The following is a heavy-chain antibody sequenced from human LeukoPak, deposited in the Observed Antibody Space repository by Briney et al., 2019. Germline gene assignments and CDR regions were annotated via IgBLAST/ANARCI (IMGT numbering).Heavy chain of an antibody. V-gene: IGHV3-21*01. CDR3: ARATGYGGIGY. D-gene: IGHD4-23*01. CDR2: ISSSTSYI. J-gene: IGHJ4*02. CDR1: GFTFSSYS. Sequence: PGGSLRLSCAASGFTFSSYSMNWIRQAPGKGLEWVSSISSSTSYIYYADSVKGRLTISRDNAKNSLYLQMNSLRAEDTAVYYCARATGYGGIGYWGQGTLVTVSS.